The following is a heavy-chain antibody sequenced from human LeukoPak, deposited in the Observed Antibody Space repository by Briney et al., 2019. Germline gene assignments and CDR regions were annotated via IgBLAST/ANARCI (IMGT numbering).Heavy chain of an antibody. D-gene: IGHD2-21*02. CDR2: IWYDGSNK. V-gene: IGHV3-33*01. CDR1: GFTFSSYG. Sequence: GGSLRLSCAASGFTFSSYGMHWVRQAPGKGLEWVAVIWYDGSNKYYADSVKGRFTISRDNSKNTLYLQMNSLRADDTAVYYCARDYCGGDCFPDYWGQGTLVTVSS. J-gene: IGHJ4*02. CDR3: ARDYCGGDCFPDY.